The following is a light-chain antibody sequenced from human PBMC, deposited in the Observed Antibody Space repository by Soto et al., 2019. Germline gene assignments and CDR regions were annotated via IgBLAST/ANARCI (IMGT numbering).Light chain of an antibody. Sequence: QSALTQPPSASGSPGQSVTISCTGTSSDVGGFHYVSWYQQYPGKAPKLMIYDVNKRPSGVPDRFSGSKSGNTASLTVSGLQAEDEADYYCNSYAGSNNLVFGGGTQLTVL. V-gene: IGLV2-8*01. CDR3: NSYAGSNNLV. J-gene: IGLJ2*01. CDR2: DVN. CDR1: SSDVGGFHY.